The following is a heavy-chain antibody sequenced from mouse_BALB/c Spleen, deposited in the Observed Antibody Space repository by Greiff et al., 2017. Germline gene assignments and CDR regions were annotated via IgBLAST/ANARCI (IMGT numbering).Heavy chain of an antibody. J-gene: IGHJ3*01. Sequence: DVKLVESGGGLVKPGGSLKLSCAASGFTFSSYAMSWVRQTPEKRLEWVASISSGGSTYYPDSVKGRFTISRDNARNILYLQMSSLRSEDTAMYYCARDYDYVAYWGQGTLVTVSA. V-gene: IGHV5-6-5*01. CDR2: ISSGGST. D-gene: IGHD2-4*01. CDR1: GFTFSSYA. CDR3: ARDYDYVAY.